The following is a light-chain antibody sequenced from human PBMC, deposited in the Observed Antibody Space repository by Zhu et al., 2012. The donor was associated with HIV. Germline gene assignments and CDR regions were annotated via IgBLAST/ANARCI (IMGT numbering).Light chain of an antibody. J-gene: IGKJ2*01. CDR2: SAS. CDR3: RHYVPSPMYT. Sequence: EIVLTQSPGTLSLSPGERATLSCRASQTVSRNYLAWYQQKPGQPPRLLIYSASRRVTGIPDRFSGSGSGTDFTLTISRLEPEDFAVYYCRHYVPSPMYTFGQGTKLEIK. CDR1: QTVSRNY. V-gene: IGKV3-20*01.